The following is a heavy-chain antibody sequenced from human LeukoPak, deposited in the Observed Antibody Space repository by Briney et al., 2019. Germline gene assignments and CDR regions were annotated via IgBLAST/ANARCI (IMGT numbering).Heavy chain of an antibody. V-gene: IGHV3-53*01. CDR2: MDNFGYK. CDR1: GFSVNNNY. Sequence: QPGGSLRLSCAASGFSVNNNYVNWVRQATGKGLEWVSLMDNFGYKHYADSVEGRVTISRDSSRNTVYLQLNSLRAEDTAVYYCAGGSYYGSGSRPGYIEYWGQGTLVTVSS. D-gene: IGHD3-10*01. CDR3: AGGSYYGSGSRPGYIEY. J-gene: IGHJ4*02.